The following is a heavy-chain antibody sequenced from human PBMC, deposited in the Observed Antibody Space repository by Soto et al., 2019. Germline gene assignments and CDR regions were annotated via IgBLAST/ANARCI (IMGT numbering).Heavy chain of an antibody. CDR3: AADRSYDFWSGFYGMDV. CDR1: GYTFTSYD. V-gene: IGHV1-8*01. J-gene: IGHJ6*02. Sequence: GASVKVSCKASGYTFTSYDINWVRQATGQGLEWMGWMNPNSGNTGYAQKFQGRVTMTRNTSISTAYMELSSLRSEDTAVYYCAADRSYDFWSGFYGMDVWGQGTTVTVSS. CDR2: MNPNSGNT. D-gene: IGHD3-3*01.